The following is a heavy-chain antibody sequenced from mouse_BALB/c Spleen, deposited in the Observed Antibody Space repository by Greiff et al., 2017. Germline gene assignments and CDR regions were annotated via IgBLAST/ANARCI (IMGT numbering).Heavy chain of an antibody. CDR3: ATQLGLREGHYYAMDY. Sequence: EVQRVESGPGLVKPSQSLSLTCTVTGYSITSDYAWNWIRQFPGNKLEWMGYISYSGSTSYNPSLKSRISITRDTSKNQFFLQLNSVTTEDTATYYCATQLGLREGHYYAMDYWGQGTSVTVSS. D-gene: IGHD3-1*01. J-gene: IGHJ4*01. CDR2: ISYSGST. CDR1: GYSITSDYA. V-gene: IGHV3-2*02.